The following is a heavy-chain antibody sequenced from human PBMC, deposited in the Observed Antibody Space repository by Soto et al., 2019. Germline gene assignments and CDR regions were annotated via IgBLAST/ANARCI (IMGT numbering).Heavy chain of an antibody. V-gene: IGHV4-39*01. D-gene: IGHD3-22*01. CDR3: ARHDRGPDTPYYYYGMDV. Sequence: SETLSLTCTVSGGSISSSSYYWGWIRQPPGKGLEWIGSIYYSGSTYYNPSLKSRVTISVDTSKNQFSLKLSSVTAADTAVYYCARHDRGPDTPYYYYGMDVWGQGTTVTVSS. J-gene: IGHJ6*02. CDR2: IYYSGST. CDR1: GGSISSSSYY.